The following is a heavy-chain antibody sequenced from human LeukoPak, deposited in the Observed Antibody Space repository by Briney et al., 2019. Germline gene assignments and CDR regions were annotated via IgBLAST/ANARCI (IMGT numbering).Heavy chain of an antibody. D-gene: IGHD3-3*01. J-gene: IGHJ4*02. Sequence: GGSLRLSCAASGFTFSGYWMHWVRQAPGKWLMWVSRVSSDGSSTSYADSVKGRFTISRDNAKNTLSLQMNSLRAEDTAMYYCAREAIRFPDYWGQGTLVTVSS. CDR1: GFTFSGYW. V-gene: IGHV3-74*01. CDR3: AREAIRFPDY. CDR2: VSSDGSST.